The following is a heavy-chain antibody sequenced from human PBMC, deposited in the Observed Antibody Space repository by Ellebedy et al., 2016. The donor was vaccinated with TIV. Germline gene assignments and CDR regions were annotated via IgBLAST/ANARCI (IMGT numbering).Heavy chain of an antibody. J-gene: IGHJ4*02. CDR1: GYTFTSYF. CDR3: ARGDNYYYDSSGYYYSY. V-gene: IGHV1-46*01. Sequence: ASVKVSCKASGYTFTSYFLYWVRQAPGQGLEWMGIINPTSGSSNYAQKFKGRVTMTRDTSTSTVYMDLSSLRSEDTAVYYCARGDNYYYDSSGYYYSYWGQGTLVTVSS. CDR2: INPTSGSS. D-gene: IGHD3-22*01.